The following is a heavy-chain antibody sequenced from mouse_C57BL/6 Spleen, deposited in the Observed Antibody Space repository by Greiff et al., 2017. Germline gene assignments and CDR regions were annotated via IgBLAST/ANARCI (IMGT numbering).Heavy chain of an antibody. J-gene: IGHJ4*01. CDR1: GFSLTSYG. Sequence: VQVVESGPGLVAPSQSLSITCTVSGFSLTSYGVDWVRQSPGKGLEWLGVIWGVGSTNYNSALKSRLGISKDNSKSQVFLKMNSLQTDDTAMYYCARFTTVQGAMDYWGQGTSVTVSS. V-gene: IGHV2-6*01. CDR2: IWGVGST. D-gene: IGHD1-1*01. CDR3: ARFTTVQGAMDY.